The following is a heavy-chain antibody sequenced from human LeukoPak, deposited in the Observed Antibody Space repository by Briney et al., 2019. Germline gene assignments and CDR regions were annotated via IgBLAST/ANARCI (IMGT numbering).Heavy chain of an antibody. CDR1: GFTFSSYG. CDR3: ANSRSGPKNYNYYYYGMDV. CDR2: ISYDGSNK. J-gene: IGHJ6*02. Sequence: GRPLRLSCAASGFTFSSYGMHWVRQAPGKGLEWVAVISYDGSNKYYADSVKGRFTISRDNSKNTLYLQMNSLRAEDTAVYYCANSRSGPKNYNYYYYGMDVWGQGTTVTVSS. V-gene: IGHV3-30*18. D-gene: IGHD3-10*01.